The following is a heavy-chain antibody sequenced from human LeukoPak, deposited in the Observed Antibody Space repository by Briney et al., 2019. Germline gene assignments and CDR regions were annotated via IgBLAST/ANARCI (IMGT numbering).Heavy chain of an antibody. CDR1: GYTFTGYY. J-gene: IGHJ4*02. V-gene: IGHV1-2*02. Sequence: ASVKVSCKASGYTFTGYYMHWVRQAPGQGLEWMGWINPNSGGTNYAQKFQGRVTMTRDTSISTAYMELSRLRSDDTAVYYCASLAVAGTPDYYDYWAREPWSPSPQ. CDR2: INPNSGGT. D-gene: IGHD6-19*01. CDR3: ASLAVAGTPDYYDY.